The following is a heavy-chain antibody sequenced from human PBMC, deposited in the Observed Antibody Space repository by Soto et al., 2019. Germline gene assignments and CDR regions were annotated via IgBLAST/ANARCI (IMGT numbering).Heavy chain of an antibody. CDR1: GFTFSDFW. CDR3: ARYSGSIAASP. Sequence: GGSLRLSCAAPGFTFSDFWMSWVRQAPGKGLEWVANIKEDGSEKYYVDSVKGRFTISRDNAKNSVYLQMNSLRAEDTALYYCARYSGSIAASPWGQGTLVTVSS. V-gene: IGHV3-7*03. J-gene: IGHJ4*02. CDR2: IKEDGSEK. D-gene: IGHD6-6*01.